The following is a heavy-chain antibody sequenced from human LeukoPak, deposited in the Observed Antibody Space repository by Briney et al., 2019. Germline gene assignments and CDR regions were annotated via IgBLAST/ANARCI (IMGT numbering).Heavy chain of an antibody. V-gene: IGHV1-46*01. CDR3: ARDTRHYGQYYFDY. CDR1: GYTFTSYY. J-gene: IGHJ4*02. CDR2: INPSGGST. D-gene: IGHD3-10*01. Sequence: ASVKVSCKASGYTFTSYYMHWVRQAPGQGLEWKGIINPSGGSTSYAQKFQGRVTMTRDMSTSKVYMELSSLRSEDTAVYYCARDTRHYGQYYFDYWGRGTRVSVSS.